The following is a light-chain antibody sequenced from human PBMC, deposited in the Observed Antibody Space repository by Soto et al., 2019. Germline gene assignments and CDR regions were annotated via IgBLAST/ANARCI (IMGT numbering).Light chain of an antibody. CDR1: QSISTS. CDR2: KAS. Sequence: DIQMTQSPSTLSASVGDRVTITCRASQSISTSLAWYQQKPGKAPKLLIYKASSLESGVPSRFSGSISGTEFTLTISSLQPDDFVTYYCQQYSTYSRAFGQGTKVEIK. J-gene: IGKJ1*01. CDR3: QQYSTYSRA. V-gene: IGKV1-5*03.